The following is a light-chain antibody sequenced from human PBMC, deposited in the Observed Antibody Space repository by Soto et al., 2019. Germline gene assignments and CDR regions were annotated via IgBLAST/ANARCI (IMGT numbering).Light chain of an antibody. CDR3: TSYTSDGTYV. V-gene: IGLV2-14*01. CDR1: STDVGRYNY. J-gene: IGLJ1*01. CDR2: DVS. Sequence: QSVLTQPASVSGSPGQSITISCTGTSTDVGRYNYVSWYQQHPGKAPKLMVYDVSNRPSWVSNRFSGSKSGITASLTISGLQAEDEADYYCTSYTSDGTYVFGTGNKVTVL.